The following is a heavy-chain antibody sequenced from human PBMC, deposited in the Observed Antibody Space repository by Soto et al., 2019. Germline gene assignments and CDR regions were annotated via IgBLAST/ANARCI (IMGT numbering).Heavy chain of an antibody. CDR2: ISYSGSA. V-gene: IGHV4-59*01. Sequence: QVQLQESGPGLVKPSETLSLICTVSGGSIGGYYWNWIRQPPGKGLEWMGYISYSGSADYNPSLKTRASISQDPTRNQFYLRLRSMTAADTATYYGAKPHGSGPYVISWGQRAMVTVSS. J-gene: IGHJ5*02. CDR1: GGSIGGYY. CDR3: AKPHGSGPYVIS. D-gene: IGHD3-10*01.